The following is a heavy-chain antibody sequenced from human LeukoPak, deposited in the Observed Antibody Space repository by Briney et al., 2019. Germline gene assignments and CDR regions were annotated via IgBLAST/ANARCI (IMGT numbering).Heavy chain of an antibody. D-gene: IGHD2-21*01. CDR2: ISSSSDYI. J-gene: IGHJ5*02. V-gene: IGHV3-21*01. CDR3: VRIANTAPFPNWFDP. Sequence: PGESLRLSCAASGFTFSTSTMNWVRQAPGKGLEWVSSISSSSDYIYYADSVKGRFTISRDNAKNSLYLQMNSLRAEDTAVYYCVRIANTAPFPNWFDPWGQGTLVTVSS. CDR1: GFTFSTST.